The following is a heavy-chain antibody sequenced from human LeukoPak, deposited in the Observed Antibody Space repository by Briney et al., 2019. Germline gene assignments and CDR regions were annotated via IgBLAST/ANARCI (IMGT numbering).Heavy chain of an antibody. V-gene: IGHV1-69*05. J-gene: IGHJ5*02. D-gene: IGHD3-10*01. CDR1: GGTFSKYG. CDR3: ASSLDSSGEVYPPNWFDP. CDR2: IIPILGRT. Sequence: SVTVSCKASGGTFSKYGFSWVRLAPGEGVEWMGGIIPILGRTNYGQRFQGIFTITTDESASTAYMQLSSLTSDDTAVYYCASSLDSSGEVYPPNWFDPWGQGTLVTVTS.